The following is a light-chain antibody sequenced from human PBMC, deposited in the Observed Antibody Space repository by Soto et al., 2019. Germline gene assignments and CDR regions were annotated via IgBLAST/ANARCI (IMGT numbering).Light chain of an antibody. J-gene: IGKJ1*01. CDR2: AAS. CDR1: QSISSY. V-gene: IGKV1-39*01. CDR3: QQSYSTPPEWT. Sequence: PSSLSASVGDRVTITCRASQSISSYLNWYQQKPGKAPKLLIYAASSLQSGVPSRFSGSGSGTDFTLTISSLQPEDFATYYCQQSYSTPPEWTFGQGTKVDIK.